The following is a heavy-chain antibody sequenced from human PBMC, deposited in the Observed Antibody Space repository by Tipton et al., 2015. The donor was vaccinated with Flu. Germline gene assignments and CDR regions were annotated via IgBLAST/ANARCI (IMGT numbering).Heavy chain of an antibody. V-gene: IGHV3-66*02. CDR1: GFTVSSNY. CDR3: ARARRDHDSSGYPPYYFDY. D-gene: IGHD3-22*01. J-gene: IGHJ4*02. CDR2: IYSGGST. Sequence: SLRLSCAASGFTVSSNYMSWVRQAPGKGLEWVSVIYSGGSTYYADSVKGRFTISRDNSKNTLYLQMNSLRAEDTAVYYCARARRDHDSSGYPPYYFDYWGQGTLVTVSS.